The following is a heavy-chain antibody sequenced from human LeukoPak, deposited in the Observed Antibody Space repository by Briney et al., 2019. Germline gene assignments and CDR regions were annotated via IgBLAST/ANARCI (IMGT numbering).Heavy chain of an antibody. V-gene: IGHV3-21*01. CDR1: GFTFSSYS. CDR2: ISSSSSYI. Sequence: GSLRLSCAASGFTFSSYSMNWVRQAPGKGLEWVSSISSSSSYIYYADSVKGRFTISRDNAKNSLYLQMNSLRAEDTAVYYCARGADIVVVPANYYWGQGTLVTVSS. D-gene: IGHD2-2*01. CDR3: ARGADIVVVPANYY. J-gene: IGHJ4*02.